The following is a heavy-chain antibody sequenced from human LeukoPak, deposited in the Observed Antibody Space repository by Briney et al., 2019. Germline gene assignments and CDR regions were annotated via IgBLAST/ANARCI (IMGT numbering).Heavy chain of an antibody. CDR1: GGSISSSSYY. V-gene: IGHV4-39*01. J-gene: IGHJ2*01. Sequence: PSETLSLTCTVSGGSISSSSYYWVWIRQSPGKGLEWIGSVSQSGNTYYKSSLKSRVTVSIDTSKNEFSLILTSVTAADTAEYYCARHLYYSASGFWYIDLWGRGTLVIVSP. D-gene: IGHD3-10*01. CDR3: ARHLYYSASGFWYIDL. CDR2: VSQSGNT.